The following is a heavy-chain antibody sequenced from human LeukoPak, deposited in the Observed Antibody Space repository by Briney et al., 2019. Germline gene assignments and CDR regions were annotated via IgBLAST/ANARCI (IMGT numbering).Heavy chain of an antibody. CDR3: ARDDRDYVWGRPNAFDI. V-gene: IGHV4-31*03. Sequence: PSETLTLTCTVSGVSISSGGYCWSWLRPHPGKGLEWIMYIYYSGSTYYNPSLKSRVTISVDTPKNQFSLKLRSVTAADTAVYYCARDDRDYVWGRPNAFDIWGQGTMVTVSS. CDR1: GVSISSGGYC. J-gene: IGHJ3*02. D-gene: IGHD3-16*01. CDR2: IYYSGST.